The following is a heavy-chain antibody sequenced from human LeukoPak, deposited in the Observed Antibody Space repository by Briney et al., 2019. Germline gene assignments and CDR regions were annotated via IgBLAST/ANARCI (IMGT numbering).Heavy chain of an antibody. CDR3: TTEEWSYNFDY. J-gene: IGHJ4*02. Sequence: GGSLRLSCAASGFTFSSYSMNWVRQAPGKGLEWVGRIKDKSDGGTTDYAAPVKGRFTVSRDDSKNTLYLQMNSLKTEDTTVYYCTTEEWSYNFDYWGQGTLVTVSS. D-gene: IGHD3-3*01. CDR2: IKDKSDGGTT. CDR1: GFTFSSYS. V-gene: IGHV3-15*01.